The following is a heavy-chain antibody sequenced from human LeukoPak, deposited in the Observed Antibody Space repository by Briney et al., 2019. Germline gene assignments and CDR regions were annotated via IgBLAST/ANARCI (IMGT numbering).Heavy chain of an antibody. D-gene: IGHD6-13*01. Sequence: SETLSLTCAVSGGSISSSNWWSWVRQPPGKGLEWIGEINHSGSTNYNPSLKSRVTISVDKSKNQFSLKLSSVTAADTAVYHCASGAGSSWNAEYFQHWGQGTLVTVSS. CDR1: GGSISSSNW. J-gene: IGHJ1*01. CDR3: ASGAGSSWNAEYFQH. CDR2: INHSGST. V-gene: IGHV4-4*02.